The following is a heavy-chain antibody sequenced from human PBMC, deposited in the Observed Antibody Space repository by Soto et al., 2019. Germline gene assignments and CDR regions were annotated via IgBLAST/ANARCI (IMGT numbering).Heavy chain of an antibody. V-gene: IGHV3-64D*08. CDR1: GFTFSSYA. CDR3: VKTEDATSRPHYYYYGMDV. Sequence: GGSLRLSCSASGFTFSSYAMHWVRQAPGKGLEYVSAISSNGGSTYYADSVKGRFTISRDNSKNTLYLQMSSLRAEDTAVYYCVKTEDATSRPHYYYYGMDVWGQGTTVTVSS. D-gene: IGHD5-12*01. J-gene: IGHJ6*02. CDR2: ISSNGGST.